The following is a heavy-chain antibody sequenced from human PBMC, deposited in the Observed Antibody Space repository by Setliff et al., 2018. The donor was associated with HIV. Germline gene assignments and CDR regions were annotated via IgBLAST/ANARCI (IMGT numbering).Heavy chain of an antibody. Sequence: SVKVSCKASGGTFSSGNAISWVRQVPGQGLEWMGGIIPIYGTTNYARKFQGRVTITADESTSTAYMELSSLRSEDTAVYFCARDVRYYYDSSGYRTYAFDIWGQGTIVTVSS. J-gene: IGHJ3*02. CDR3: ARDVRYYYDSSGYRTYAFDI. CDR1: GGTFSSGNA. V-gene: IGHV1-69*13. CDR2: IIPIYGTT. D-gene: IGHD3-22*01.